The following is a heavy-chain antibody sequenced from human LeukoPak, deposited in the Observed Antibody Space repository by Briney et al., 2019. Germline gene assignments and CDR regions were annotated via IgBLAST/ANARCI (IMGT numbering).Heavy chain of an antibody. V-gene: IGHV3-7*01. CDR2: INGDGGGR. CDR1: GFTLTNYW. CDR3: AREMEGGALDL. J-gene: IGHJ5*02. Sequence: GGSLSLSCAASGFTLTNYWMTWVRKAPGKGLEWVANINGDGGGRYYVDSVKRRFTISRDNARNSLYLQMNTLRAEDTAVYYCAREMEGGALDLWGQGTLVSVSS. D-gene: IGHD3-16*01.